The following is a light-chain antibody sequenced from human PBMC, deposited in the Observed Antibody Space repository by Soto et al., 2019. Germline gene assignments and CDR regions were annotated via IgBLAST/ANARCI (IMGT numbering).Light chain of an antibody. CDR3: SSYTSSSTNVV. CDR1: SSDVGGYNY. CDR2: DVS. J-gene: IGLJ2*01. Sequence: QSALTQPASVSGSPGQSITISCTGTSSDVGGYNYVSWYQQHPGKAPKLMIYDVSNRPSGVSNRYSGSKSGNTASLTISGHQDEDEADYYCSSYTSSSTNVVFGGGTKVTVL. V-gene: IGLV2-14*01.